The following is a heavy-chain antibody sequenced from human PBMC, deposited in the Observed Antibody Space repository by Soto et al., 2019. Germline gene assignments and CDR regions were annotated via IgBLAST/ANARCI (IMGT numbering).Heavy chain of an antibody. V-gene: IGHV3-7*03. CDR3: ARDQFIVATILTYYYYGMDV. CDR2: IKQDGSEK. D-gene: IGHD5-12*01. Sequence: EVQLVESGGGLVQPGGSLRLSCAASGFTFSSYWMSWVRQAPGKGLEWVANIKQDGSEKYYVDSVKGRFTISRDNAKNSLYLQMNSLRAEDTAVYYCARDQFIVATILTYYYYGMDVWGQGTTVTVSS. CDR1: GFTFSSYW. J-gene: IGHJ6*02.